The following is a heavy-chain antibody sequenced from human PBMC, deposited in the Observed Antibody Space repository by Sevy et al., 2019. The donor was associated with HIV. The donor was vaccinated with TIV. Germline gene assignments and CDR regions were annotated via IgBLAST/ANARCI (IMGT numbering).Heavy chain of an antibody. D-gene: IGHD2-2*01. J-gene: IGHJ5*02. CDR3: ARGGIVVVPAALDSGFWFDP. Sequence: SETLSLTCTVSGGSISSYYWSWIRQPPGKGLEWIGYIYYSGSTNYNPSLKSRVTISVDTSKNQFSLKLSSVTAADTAVYYCARGGIVVVPAALDSGFWFDPWGQGTLVTVSS. CDR2: IYYSGST. V-gene: IGHV4-59*01. CDR1: GGSISSYY.